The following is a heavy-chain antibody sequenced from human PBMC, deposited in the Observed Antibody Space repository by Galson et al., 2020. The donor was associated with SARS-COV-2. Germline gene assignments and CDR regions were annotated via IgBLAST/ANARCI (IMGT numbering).Heavy chain of an antibody. CDR2: IYSGGST. J-gene: IGHJ4*02. V-gene: IGHV3-53*01. CDR3: ARGEWLYYYFDY. Sequence: GESLKISCAASGFTVSSNYMSWVRQAPGKGLEWVSVIYSGGSTYYADSVKGRFTIARDNSKNTLYLQMNSLRAEDTAVYYCARGEWLYYYFDYWGQGTLVTVSS. CDR1: GFTVSSNY. D-gene: IGHD3-3*01.